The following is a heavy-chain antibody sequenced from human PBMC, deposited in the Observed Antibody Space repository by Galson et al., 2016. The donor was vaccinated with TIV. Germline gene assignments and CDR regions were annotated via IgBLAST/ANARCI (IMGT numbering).Heavy chain of an antibody. D-gene: IGHD1-26*01. CDR1: GFSFRNYV. CDR3: AKVGKSGDYSWDVFDV. J-gene: IGHJ3*01. CDR2: LSLSGAYT. V-gene: IGHV3-23*01. Sequence: SLRLPCAASGFSFRNYVMSWVRLAPGKGLEWVSSLSLSGAYTYYADSVKGRFTISGDNSKYTLFLQFDSLRAEDTSSYFCAKVGKSGDYSWDVFDVWCKGTVVTVSS.